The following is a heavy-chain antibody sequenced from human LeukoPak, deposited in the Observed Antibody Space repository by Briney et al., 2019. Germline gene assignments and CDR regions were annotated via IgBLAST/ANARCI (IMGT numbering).Heavy chain of an antibody. V-gene: IGHV1-18*01. Sequence: MGWISAYNGNTNYAQKLQGRVTMTTDTSTSTAYMELRSLRSDDTAVYYCAAGYSSGWYLGYWGQGTLVTVSS. D-gene: IGHD6-19*01. J-gene: IGHJ4*02. CDR3: AAGYSSGWYLGY. CDR2: ISAYNGNT.